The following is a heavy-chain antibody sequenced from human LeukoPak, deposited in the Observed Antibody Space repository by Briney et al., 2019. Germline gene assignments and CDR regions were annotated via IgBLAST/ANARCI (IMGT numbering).Heavy chain of an antibody. CDR3: ATEVPGSPNNWLDP. V-gene: IGHV4-30-4*07. CDR1: GDSISSGSYS. J-gene: IGHJ5*02. Sequence: PSETLSLTCAVSGDSISSGSYSWSWIRQPPGKGLEWIGHIYYSGSTYYNPSLKSRLNMSVDRSKNQLSLKLNSVTAADTAIYYSATEVPGSPNNWLDPWGQGTLVTVSS. CDR2: IYYSGST. D-gene: IGHD3-10*01.